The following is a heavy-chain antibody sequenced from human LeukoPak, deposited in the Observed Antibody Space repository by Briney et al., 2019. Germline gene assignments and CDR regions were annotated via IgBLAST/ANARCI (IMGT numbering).Heavy chain of an antibody. CDR3: ARDLGYNSGWLGYFDY. CDR1: GGSISSYY. J-gene: IGHJ4*02. CDR2: IHNSGNT. D-gene: IGHD6-19*01. V-gene: IGHV4-59*01. Sequence: SETLSLTCTVSGGSISSYYWSWIRQPPGKGLEWIGHIHNSGNTNYNPSLKSRVTLSVDTSKNQFSLKLSSVTAADTAVYYCARDLGYNSGWLGYFDYWGQGTLVTVSS.